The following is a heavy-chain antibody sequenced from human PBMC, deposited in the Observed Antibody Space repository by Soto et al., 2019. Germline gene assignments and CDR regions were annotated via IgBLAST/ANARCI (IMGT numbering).Heavy chain of an antibody. D-gene: IGHD3-22*01. CDR3: ARGLIYDSSGYYFDY. V-gene: IGHV1-46*01. CDR2: INPSGGST. J-gene: IGHJ4*02. Sequence: ASVKVSCKASGYTFTSYYMRWVRQAPGQGLEWMGIINPSGGSTRYAQKFQGRVTMIRDTSTSTVYMELSSLRSEDTAVYYCARGLIYDSSGYYFDYWGQGTLVTVSS. CDR1: GYTFTSYY.